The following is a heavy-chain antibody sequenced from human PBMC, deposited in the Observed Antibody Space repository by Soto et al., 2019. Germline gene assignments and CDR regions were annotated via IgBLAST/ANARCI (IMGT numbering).Heavy chain of an antibody. D-gene: IGHD2-21*02. CDR3: ARDGDPYCGGDCYYFDY. J-gene: IGHJ4*02. V-gene: IGHV3-49*02. CDR1: GFTFSYYY. Sequence: GESLKISCAASGFTFSYYYMSGVRQAPGKGLEWVGFIRNKANGGTTEKTTSVKGRFTISRDDSKSITYLQMKSLKTEETAVYYCARDGDPYCGGDCYYFDYWGQGTLVTVSS. CDR2: IRNKANGGTT.